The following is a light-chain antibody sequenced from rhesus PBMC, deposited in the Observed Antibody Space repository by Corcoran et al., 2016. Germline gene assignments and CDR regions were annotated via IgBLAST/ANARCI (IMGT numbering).Light chain of an antibody. CDR1: QSVGSY. V-gene: IGKV3-24*04. CDR3: QKSSNLSWT. Sequence: ETVVTQSPATLSLSPGERATLSCRASQSVGSYLAWYQQTPGQAPRLLIYGASSRATGIPDRFSGSGSGTDFTLTSSSMEPEDVGVYYCQKSSNLSWTFGQGTKVEIE. J-gene: IGKJ1*01. CDR2: GAS.